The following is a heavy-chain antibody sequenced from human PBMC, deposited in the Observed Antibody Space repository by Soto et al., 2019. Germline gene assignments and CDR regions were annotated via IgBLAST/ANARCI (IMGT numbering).Heavy chain of an antibody. J-gene: IGHJ6*03. V-gene: IGHV4-59*01. CDR1: GGSISSYY. D-gene: IGHD4-17*01. CDR3: ARVEERKATDYGDRIYYYYYYMDV. CDR2: IYYSGST. Sequence: SETLSLTCTVSGGSISSYYWSWIRQPPGKGLEWIGYIYYSGSTNYNPSLKSRVTISVDTSKNQFSLKLSSVTAADTAVYYCARVEERKATDYGDRIYYYYYYMDVWGKGTTVTVSS.